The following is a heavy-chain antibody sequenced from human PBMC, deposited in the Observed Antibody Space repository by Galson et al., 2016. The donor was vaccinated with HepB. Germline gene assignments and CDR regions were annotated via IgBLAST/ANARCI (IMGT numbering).Heavy chain of an antibody. CDR2: ISAGGAYT. D-gene: IGHD6-19*01. CDR1: GFTFRSYA. J-gene: IGHJ4*02. Sequence: SLRLSCAASGFTFRSYAMSWVRQAPGKGLEWVSAISAGGAYTYYADSVKGRFTISRDNYQNTLYLQMNNLRAEDTAVYYCAKEADITGWSFFDYWGQGTPVTVSS. CDR3: AKEADITGWSFFDY. V-gene: IGHV3-23*01.